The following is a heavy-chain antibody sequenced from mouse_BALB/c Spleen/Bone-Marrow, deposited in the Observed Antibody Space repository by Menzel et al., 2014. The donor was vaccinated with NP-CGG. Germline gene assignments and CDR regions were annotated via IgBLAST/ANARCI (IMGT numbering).Heavy chain of an antibody. CDR2: ISCYNGAT. V-gene: IGHV1S34*01. J-gene: IGHJ3*01. CDR1: GHSFTGYY. D-gene: IGHD2-14*01. Sequence: LVKTGASVKISCKASGHSFTGYYMHWVKQSHGKSLEWIGYISCYNGATSYNQKFKGKASFTVDTSSSTAYMQFNSLTSGDSAVYFCARRDYRYDGFAYWGQGTLVTVSA. CDR3: ARRDYRYDGFAY.